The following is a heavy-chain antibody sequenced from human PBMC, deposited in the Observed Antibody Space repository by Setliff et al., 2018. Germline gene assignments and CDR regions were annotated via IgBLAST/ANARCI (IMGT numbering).Heavy chain of an antibody. Sequence: GASVKVSCKVSGYTLTELSMHWVRQAPGKGLEWMGGFDPEDGETIYAQKFQGRVTMTEDTSTDTAYMELSSLRSEDTAVYYCAAGRLLWFGELIKDAFDIWGQGTRVTVS. CDR1: GYTLTELS. CDR2: FDPEDGET. J-gene: IGHJ3*02. V-gene: IGHV1-24*01. D-gene: IGHD3-10*01. CDR3: AAGRLLWFGELIKDAFDI.